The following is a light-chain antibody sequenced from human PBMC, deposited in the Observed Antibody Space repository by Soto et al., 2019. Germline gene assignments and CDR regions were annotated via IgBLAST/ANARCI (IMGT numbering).Light chain of an antibody. CDR2: DAS. Sequence: DIQMTPSPSTLSASVGDRFTITCLASQSINNWLAWYQLKPGKAPKLLIYDASTLQSGVPSSFSGSGSGTEFTLTISSLQPDDFATYYCQRYATYSPTFGQGTKGDIK. J-gene: IGKJ1*01. CDR1: QSINNW. CDR3: QRYATYSPT. V-gene: IGKV1-5*01.